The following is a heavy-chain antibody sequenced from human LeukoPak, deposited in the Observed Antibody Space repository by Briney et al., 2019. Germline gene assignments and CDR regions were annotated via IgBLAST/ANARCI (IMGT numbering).Heavy chain of an antibody. V-gene: IGHV1-69*05. CDR2: IIPIFGTA. CDR1: GGTFSSYA. J-gene: IGHJ5*02. Sequence: SVKVSCKASGGTFSSYAISWVRQAPGQGLEWMGRIIPIFGTANYAQKFQGRVTITTDESTSTAYMELSSLRSEDTAVYYCARGTYYGDKRGRLNWFNPWGQGTLVTVSS. CDR3: ARGTYYGDKRGRLNWFNP. D-gene: IGHD4-17*01.